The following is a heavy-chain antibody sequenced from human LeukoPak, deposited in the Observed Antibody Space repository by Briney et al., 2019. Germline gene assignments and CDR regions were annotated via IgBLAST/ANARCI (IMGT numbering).Heavy chain of an antibody. CDR3: AREGSVAAGYFQR. Sequence: MPSGTLSLTCTVSGGSINSGSYYWTWIRQPAGKGLEWIGRIYTSGSTNYNPSLRGRVTISADTSTNQFSLRLSSVTAADTAVYYCAREGSVAAGYFQRWGQGTLVTVSS. V-gene: IGHV4-61*02. D-gene: IGHD6-19*01. CDR1: GGSINSGSYY. J-gene: IGHJ1*01. CDR2: IYTSGST.